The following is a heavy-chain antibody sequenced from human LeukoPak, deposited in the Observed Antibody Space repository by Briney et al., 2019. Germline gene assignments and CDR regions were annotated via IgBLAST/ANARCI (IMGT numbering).Heavy chain of an antibody. CDR1: GFTFSRHP. V-gene: IGHV3-30*04. J-gene: IGHJ4*02. Sequence: TGGSLRLSCAASGFTFSRHPMRWVRQAPGKGLEWVTIISFDGSGKYYADSVKGRFTISRDNSKSTVYLQLDCLSPEDTATYYCARETSAPGSYLDFWGRGTLVIVSS. D-gene: IGHD3-10*01. CDR2: ISFDGSGK. CDR3: ARETSAPGSYLDF.